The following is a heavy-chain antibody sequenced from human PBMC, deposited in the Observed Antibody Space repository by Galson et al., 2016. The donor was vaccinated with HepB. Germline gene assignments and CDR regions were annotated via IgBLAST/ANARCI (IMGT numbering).Heavy chain of an antibody. CDR1: GASINTSNW. V-gene: IGHV4-4*02. J-gene: IGHJ5*02. CDR3: ARAAVVPGARMVFEP. CDR2: IYHTGTS. D-gene: IGHD2-2*01. Sequence: SETLSLTCTVSGASINTSNWWTWVRQAPGKGLEWIGEIYHTGTSNNNPFLNSRFTLSIDKSRYQFSLNLNSVSAADTAVYYCARAAVVPGARMVFEPWGQGTLVTVSS.